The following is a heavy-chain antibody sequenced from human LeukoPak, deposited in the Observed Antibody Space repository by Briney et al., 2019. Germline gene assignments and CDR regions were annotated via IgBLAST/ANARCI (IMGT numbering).Heavy chain of an antibody. Sequence: PSETLSLTCTVSGGSISSSSYYWGWIRQPPGKGLEWIGSIYYSGSTYYNPSLKGRVTISVDTSKNQFSLKLSSVTAADTAVYYCARGPYYDFWSGHYYYYYMDVWGKGTTVTVSS. CDR1: GGSISSSSYY. CDR2: IYYSGST. V-gene: IGHV4-39*01. J-gene: IGHJ6*03. CDR3: ARGPYYDFWSGHYYYYYMDV. D-gene: IGHD3-3*01.